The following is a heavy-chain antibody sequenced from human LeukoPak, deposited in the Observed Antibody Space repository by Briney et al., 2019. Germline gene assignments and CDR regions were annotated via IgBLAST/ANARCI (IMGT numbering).Heavy chain of an antibody. D-gene: IGHD3-16*01. CDR1: GFTFSYYG. CDR2: IRYDGNDK. V-gene: IGHV3-30*02. J-gene: IGHJ5*02. CDR3: VRQMIRFWFDP. Sequence: GGSLRLSCAASGFTFSYYGMHWVRQAPGKGLEWVAFIRYDGNDKFYAESVKGRFTISRDNAENSLFLHLSSLRVDDTATYYCVRQMIRFWFDPWGQGTLVTVSS.